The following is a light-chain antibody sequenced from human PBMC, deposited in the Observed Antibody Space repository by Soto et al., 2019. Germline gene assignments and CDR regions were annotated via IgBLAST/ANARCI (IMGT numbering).Light chain of an antibody. CDR2: DVS. CDR3: RSYTRSSTHV. V-gene: IGLV2-14*03. J-gene: IGLJ1*01. CDR1: NSDVGVYTF. Sequence: QSALTRPAAVPGAPGQSITSCCTGTNSDVGVYTFVSWYQQHPDKVPKLMIFDVSRRPSGVSDRFSGSKSRNTASLTISGLQHEDEADYYCRSYTRSSTHVFGSRTKLTAL.